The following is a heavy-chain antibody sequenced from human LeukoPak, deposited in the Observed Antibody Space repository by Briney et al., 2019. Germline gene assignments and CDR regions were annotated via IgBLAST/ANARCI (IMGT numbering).Heavy chain of an antibody. V-gene: IGHV4-59*02. D-gene: IGHD1-14*01. CDR3: ARGAEGTSF. CDR1: GGSVTSYY. CDR2: IHYSGST. J-gene: IGHJ4*02. Sequence: SETLSLTCTVSGGSVTSYYWSWIRQSPGKGLEYIGYIHYSGSTNYNPSLKSRVTMSLDTSKNQFSLKLRSVTAADTAVYYCARGAEGTSFWGQGTLVTVAS.